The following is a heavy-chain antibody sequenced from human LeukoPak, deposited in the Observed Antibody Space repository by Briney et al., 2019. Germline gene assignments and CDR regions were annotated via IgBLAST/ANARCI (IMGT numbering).Heavy chain of an antibody. CDR1: GFTFRNYA. CDR2: ISGSGSSI. Sequence: GGSLRLSCAASGFTFRNYAMSWVRQAPGKGLEWVSAISGSGSSIYCADSVKGRFTISRDNSKNTLYLQINNLRPDDTAVYYCARGNYPSSFDSWGQGALVTVSS. D-gene: IGHD5-24*01. V-gene: IGHV3-23*01. CDR3: ARGNYPSSFDS. J-gene: IGHJ4*02.